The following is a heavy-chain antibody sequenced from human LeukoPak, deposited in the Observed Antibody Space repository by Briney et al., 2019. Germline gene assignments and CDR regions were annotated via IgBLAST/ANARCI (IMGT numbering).Heavy chain of an antibody. CDR2: ISDSGGRT. J-gene: IGHJ4*02. CDR1: GITLSNYG. Sequence: GGSLRLSCAVSGITLSNYGMSWVRQAPGKGLEWVAGISDSGGRTNYADSVKGRFTISRDNAKNSVYLQMNSLRGEDTAVYYCARDGLGSYDYWGQGTLVTVSS. D-gene: IGHD3-10*01. CDR3: ARDGLGSYDY. V-gene: IGHV3-23*01.